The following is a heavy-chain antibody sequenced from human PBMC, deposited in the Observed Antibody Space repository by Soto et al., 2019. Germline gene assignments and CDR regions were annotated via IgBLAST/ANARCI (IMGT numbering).Heavy chain of an antibody. D-gene: IGHD3-22*01. J-gene: IGHJ6*02. CDR1: GGSISSSNW. Sequence: PSETLSLTCAVSGGSISSSNWWCWVRQPPGKGLEWIGEIYHSGSTNYNPSLKSRVTISVDKSKNQFSLKLSSVTAADTAVYYCARDSHHWVYDCSGPRSNYYYGMDVWGQGTTVTVSS. V-gene: IGHV4-4*02. CDR3: ARDSHHWVYDCSGPRSNYYYGMDV. CDR2: IYHSGST.